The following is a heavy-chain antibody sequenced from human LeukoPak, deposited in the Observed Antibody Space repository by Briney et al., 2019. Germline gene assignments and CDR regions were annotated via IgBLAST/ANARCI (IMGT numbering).Heavy chain of an antibody. CDR1: NDSISSGDYY. Sequence: PSETLSLTCTVSNDSISSGDYYWNWIRQPPGKGLEWIGYIFHRGGTSYNPSLKSRILFSVDTSQNQFSLKLSSVTAADTAVYYCAREEGGTLYYWGQGTLVIVSS. CDR3: AREEGGTLYY. V-gene: IGHV4-30-4*01. J-gene: IGHJ4*02. CDR2: IFHRGGT. D-gene: IGHD1-1*01.